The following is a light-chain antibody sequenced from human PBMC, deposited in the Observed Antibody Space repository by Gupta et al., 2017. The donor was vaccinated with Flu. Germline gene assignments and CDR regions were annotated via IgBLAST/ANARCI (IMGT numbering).Light chain of an antibody. V-gene: IGKV2-28*01. CDR2: LGS. Sequence: TPGLPASISCRSSQSLLQITVHNYLDWYVQKPGQSPQLLIYLGSTRASGVPDRISGSGSGTDFTLKINSVEAEDVGVYFCMQDLRTPLTFGGGTKVEIQ. J-gene: IGKJ4*01. CDR3: MQDLRTPLT. CDR1: QSLLQITVHNY.